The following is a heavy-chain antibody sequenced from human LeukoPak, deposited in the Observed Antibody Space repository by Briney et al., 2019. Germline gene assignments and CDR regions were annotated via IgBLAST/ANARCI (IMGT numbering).Heavy chain of an antibody. D-gene: IGHD3-10*01. CDR1: GGSISSYY. Sequence: SETLSLTCTVSGGSISSYYWSWIRQPPGKGLEWIGYIYYSGSTNYNPSLKSRVTISVDTSKNQFSLKLTSVTAADTAVYYCTKGRGIWGQGTLVAVSS. CDR2: IYYSGST. V-gene: IGHV4-59*08. J-gene: IGHJ4*02. CDR3: TKGRGI.